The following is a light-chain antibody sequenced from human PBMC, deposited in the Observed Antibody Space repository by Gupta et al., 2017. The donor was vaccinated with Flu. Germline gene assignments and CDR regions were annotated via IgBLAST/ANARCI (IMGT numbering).Light chain of an antibody. Sequence: DIQMTQSPSSLSASVGDTVTITCRASQGINNYLAWFQQKPGEAPKALIYDASNLETGVPSRFSGSGSGTDFTLTISSLQPEDIATYYCQQGNNFPLTFGGGTKVEI. CDR3: QQGNNFPLT. CDR2: DAS. CDR1: QGINNY. V-gene: IGKV1-16*01. J-gene: IGKJ4*01.